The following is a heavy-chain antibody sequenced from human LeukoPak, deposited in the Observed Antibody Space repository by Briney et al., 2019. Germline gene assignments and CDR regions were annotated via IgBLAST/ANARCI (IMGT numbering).Heavy chain of an antibody. V-gene: IGHV6-1*01. CDR3: ARGSGYSSGRYYFDY. Sequence: SQTLSLTFALSGDSVSIDIAAWNWIRQSPSKGLEWLGRTYYRSKWYNEYALSVKSRITINPDTSKNQFSLQLNSVTPEDTAVYFCARGSGYSSGRYYFDYWGQGILVTVSS. CDR2: TYYRSKWYN. J-gene: IGHJ4*02. D-gene: IGHD5-18*01. CDR1: GDSVSIDIAA.